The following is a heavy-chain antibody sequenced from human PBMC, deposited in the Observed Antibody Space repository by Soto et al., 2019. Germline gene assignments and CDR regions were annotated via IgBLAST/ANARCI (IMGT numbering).Heavy chain of an antibody. Sequence: SETLSLTCTVSGGSISSYYWSWIRQPPGKGLEWIGYIYYSGSTNYNPSLKSRVTISVDTSKNQFSLKLSSVTAADTAVYYCARGEGYYDFWSGSLGGYYYYGMDVWGQGTTVTVSS. CDR3: ARGEGYYDFWSGSLGGYYYYGMDV. V-gene: IGHV4-59*12. CDR1: GGSISSYY. CDR2: IYYSGST. D-gene: IGHD3-3*01. J-gene: IGHJ6*02.